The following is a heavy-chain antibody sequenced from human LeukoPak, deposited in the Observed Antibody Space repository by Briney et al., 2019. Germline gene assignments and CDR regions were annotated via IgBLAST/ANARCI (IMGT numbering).Heavy chain of an antibody. J-gene: IGHJ4*02. CDR3: AKSVASDAY. Sequence: GGSLILSCAASGFTFTSYGMHWVRQAPGKELEWVAVISYDGSNKYYADFVKGRFTISGDNSKNTLSLQMNGLIPVDTAVYYCAKSVASDAYWGQGTLVTVSS. V-gene: IGHV3-30*18. CDR1: GFTFTSYG. D-gene: IGHD5-12*01. CDR2: ISYDGSNK.